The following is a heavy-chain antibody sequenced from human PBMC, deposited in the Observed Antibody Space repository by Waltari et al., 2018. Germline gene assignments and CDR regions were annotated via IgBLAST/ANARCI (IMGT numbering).Heavy chain of an antibody. Sequence: EVQLVDSGGGLVQPGGSLRLSCAASGFRYSSHWMSWVRQAPGKGLEWVANIKQDGSAKYDVDAVKGRFTISRDNAKNSLYLQMNSLRVEDTAVYYCARALNGDCYACFDYWGQGTVVTVSS. D-gene: IGHD2-21*01. J-gene: IGHJ4*02. CDR2: IKQDGSAK. CDR3: ARALNGDCYACFDY. V-gene: IGHV3-7*01. CDR1: GFRYSSHW.